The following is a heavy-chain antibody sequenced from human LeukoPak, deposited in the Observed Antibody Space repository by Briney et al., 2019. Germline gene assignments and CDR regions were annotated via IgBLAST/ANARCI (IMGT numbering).Heavy chain of an antibody. Sequence: SETLSLTCTVSGGSISSGGYYWSWIRQHPGKGLEWIGYIYYSGSTYYNPSLKSRVTISVDTSKNQFSLKLSSVTAADTAVYYCARDQKGYLGPSSGAFDIWGQGTMVTVSS. D-gene: IGHD5-18*01. CDR1: GGSISSGGYY. CDR2: IYYSGST. V-gene: IGHV4-31*03. CDR3: ARDQKGYLGPSSGAFDI. J-gene: IGHJ3*02.